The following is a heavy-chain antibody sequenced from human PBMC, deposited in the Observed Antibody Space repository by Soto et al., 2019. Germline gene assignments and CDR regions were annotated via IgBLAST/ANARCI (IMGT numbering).Heavy chain of an antibody. V-gene: IGHV3-30*18. Sequence: QVQLVESGGGVVQPGRSLRLSCAASGFTFSSYGMHWVRQAPGKGLEWVAVISYDGSNKYYADSEKGRFTSSRDNSKNTLYLQMNSLRAEDTAVYYCSKDPGGQAVALDYWGQGTLVTVSS. J-gene: IGHJ4*02. D-gene: IGHD6-19*01. CDR3: SKDPGGQAVALDY. CDR2: ISYDGSNK. CDR1: GFTFSSYG.